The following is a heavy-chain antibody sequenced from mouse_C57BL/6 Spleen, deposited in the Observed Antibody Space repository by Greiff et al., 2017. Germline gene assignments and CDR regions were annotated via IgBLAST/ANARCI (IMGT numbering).Heavy chain of an antibody. Sequence: VQLQQSGPELVKPGASVKISCKASGYSFTDYSMNWVKQSNGKSLEWIGVINPNYGTTSYNQKFKGKATLTVDQSSSTAYMQLNSLTSEDSAVYYCARPGDYDDYYAMDYWGQGTSVTVSS. CDR3: ARPGDYDDYYAMDY. J-gene: IGHJ4*01. CDR1: GYSFTDYS. V-gene: IGHV1-39*01. D-gene: IGHD2-4*01. CDR2: INPNYGTT.